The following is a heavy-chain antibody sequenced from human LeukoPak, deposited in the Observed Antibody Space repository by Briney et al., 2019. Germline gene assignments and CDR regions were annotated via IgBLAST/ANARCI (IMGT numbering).Heavy chain of an antibody. Sequence: ASVKVPCKASGYTFTGYYMHWVRQAPGQGLEWMGWINPNSGGTNYAQKFQGRVTMTRDTSISTAYMELSRLRSDDTAVYYCARSRYFDWLFYFDYRGQGTLVTVSS. CDR3: ARSRYFDWLFYFDY. J-gene: IGHJ4*02. CDR2: INPNSGGT. D-gene: IGHD3-9*01. CDR1: GYTFTGYY. V-gene: IGHV1-2*02.